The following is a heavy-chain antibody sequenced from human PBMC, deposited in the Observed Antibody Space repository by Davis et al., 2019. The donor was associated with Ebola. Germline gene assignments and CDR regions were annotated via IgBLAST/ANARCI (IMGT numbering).Heavy chain of an antibody. CDR3: ARAYSSGWYGLSLGYYLDY. V-gene: IGHV3-21*01. Sequence: GESLKISCAASGFTVSSNYMSWVRQAPGKGLEWVSSISSSSSYIYYADSVKGRFTISRDNAKNSLYLQMNSLRAEDTAVYYCARAYSSGWYGLSLGYYLDYWGQGTLVTVSS. J-gene: IGHJ4*02. CDR1: GFTVSSNY. CDR2: ISSSSSYI. D-gene: IGHD6-19*01.